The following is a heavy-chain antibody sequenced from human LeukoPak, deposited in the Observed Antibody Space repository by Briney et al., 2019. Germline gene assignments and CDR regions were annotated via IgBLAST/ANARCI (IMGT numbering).Heavy chain of an antibody. D-gene: IGHD3-10*01. V-gene: IGHV3-11*04. CDR2: ISSSAVTM. J-gene: IGHJ4*02. Sequence: GGSLRLSCEASGFTFSNYYMSWIRQAPGKGLEWISYISSSAVTMYYADSVKGRFTISRDNSKNTLYLQMNSLRAEDTAVYYCARDVVVRGVINFFDYWGQGTLVTVSS. CDR3: ARDVVVRGVINFFDY. CDR1: GFTFSNYY.